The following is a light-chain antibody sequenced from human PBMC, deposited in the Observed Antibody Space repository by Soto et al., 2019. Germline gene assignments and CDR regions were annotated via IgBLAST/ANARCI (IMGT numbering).Light chain of an antibody. CDR2: GAS. CDR3: QQYDSSPLT. J-gene: IGKJ4*01. Sequence: EIVLTQSPGTLSLSPGERATLSCRASQSVSSSFLAWYQQKPGQAPRLLIYGASSRATGIPDRFSGSESGTAFTLTISRLEPEDVAVYYCQQYDSSPLTFGGGTKVEI. V-gene: IGKV3-20*01. CDR1: QSVSSSF.